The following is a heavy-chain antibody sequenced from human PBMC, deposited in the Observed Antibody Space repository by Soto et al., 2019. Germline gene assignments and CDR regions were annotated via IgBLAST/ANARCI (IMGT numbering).Heavy chain of an antibody. CDR3: ARDYSYGDYVREGKFFDY. V-gene: IGHV3-7*01. D-gene: IGHD4-17*01. Sequence: EVQLVESGGGLVQPGGSLRLSCAASGFTFSSYWMSWVRQAPGKGLEWVANIKQDRSEKYYVDSVKGRFTISRDNAKNSLYLQMNSLRAEDTAVYYCARDYSYGDYVREGKFFDYWGQGTLVTVSS. J-gene: IGHJ4*02. CDR1: GFTFSSYW. CDR2: IKQDRSEK.